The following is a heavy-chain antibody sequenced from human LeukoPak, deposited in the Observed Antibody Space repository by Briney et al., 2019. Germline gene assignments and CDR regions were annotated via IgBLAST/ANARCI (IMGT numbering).Heavy chain of an antibody. J-gene: IGHJ6*03. V-gene: IGHV1-69*05. CDR1: GGTFSSYA. D-gene: IGHD2-2*01. CDR2: IIPIFGTA. CDR3: ARGRCSSTSCRYYYYYYYMDV. Sequence: ASVTVSCKASGGTFSSYAISWVRQAPGQGLEWMGGIIPIFGTANYAQKFQGRVTITTDESTSTAYMELSSLRSEDTAVYYCARGRCSSTSCRYYYYYYYMDVWGKGTTVTVSS.